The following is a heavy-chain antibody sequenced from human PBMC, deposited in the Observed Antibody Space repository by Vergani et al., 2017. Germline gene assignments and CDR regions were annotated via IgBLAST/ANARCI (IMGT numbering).Heavy chain of an antibody. D-gene: IGHD6-19*01. V-gene: IGHV4-59*11. Sequence: QVQLQQWGAGLLKPSETLSLTCTVSGGSISSHYWSWIRQPPGKGLEWIGYIYYSGSTNYNPSLKSRVTISVDTSKNQFSLKLSSVTAADTAVYYCARDRDGSGWYYYWGQGTLVTVSS. J-gene: IGHJ4*02. CDR2: IYYSGST. CDR3: ARDRDGSGWYYY. CDR1: GGSISSHY.